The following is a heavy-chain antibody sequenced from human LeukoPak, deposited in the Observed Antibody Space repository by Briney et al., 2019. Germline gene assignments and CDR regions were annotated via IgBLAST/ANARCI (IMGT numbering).Heavy chain of an antibody. J-gene: IGHJ4*02. CDR2: IVPNNGDT. D-gene: IGHD3-10*01. CDR3: ARDEGRGGDLGY. V-gene: IGHV1-2*02. Sequence: ASVKVSCKASGYXFSVYYIHWVRQAPGQGLEWMGWIVPNNGDTHYAQKFQGRVTMTRDTSIRTAYMELSRLTSDDTAVYFCARDEGRGGDLGYWGQGTLVSVSS. CDR1: GYXFSVYY.